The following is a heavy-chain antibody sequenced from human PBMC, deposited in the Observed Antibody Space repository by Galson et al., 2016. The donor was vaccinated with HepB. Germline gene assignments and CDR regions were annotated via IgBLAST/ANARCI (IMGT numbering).Heavy chain of an antibody. V-gene: IGHV5-10-1*01. CDR2: IDPSDSHT. Sequence: QSGAEVKKTGESLRISCKGSEYSFTSYWISWVRQMPGKGLEWMGRIDPSDSHTNYSPSFQGHVTISADKSINTAYLQWSSLKASDTAMYYCARHALSYYGSGKDYAMDVWGLGTTVTVSS. CDR1: EYSFTSYW. J-gene: IGHJ6*02. D-gene: IGHD3-10*01. CDR3: ARHALSYYGSGKDYAMDV.